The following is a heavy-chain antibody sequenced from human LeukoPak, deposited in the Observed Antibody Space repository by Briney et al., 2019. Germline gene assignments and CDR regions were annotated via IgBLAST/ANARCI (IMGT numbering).Heavy chain of an antibody. CDR1: GGSISSGSYY. CDR3: ARSLLSGSYFGWFDP. V-gene: IGHV4-61*02. Sequence: PSETLSLTCTVSGGSISSGSYYWSWIRQPAGKGLEWIGRIYTSGSTNYNPSLKSRVTISVDTSKNQFSLTLSSVTAADTAVYYCARSLLSGSYFGWFDPWGQGTLVTVSS. J-gene: IGHJ5*02. D-gene: IGHD1-26*01. CDR2: IYTSGST.